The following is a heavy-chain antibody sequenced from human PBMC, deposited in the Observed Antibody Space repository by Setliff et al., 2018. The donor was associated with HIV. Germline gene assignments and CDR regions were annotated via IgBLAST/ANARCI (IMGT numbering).Heavy chain of an antibody. CDR2: INPNSGGT. CDR3: ASLPPLYDSSGYYFDY. V-gene: IGHV1-2*04. J-gene: IGHJ4*02. D-gene: IGHD3-22*01. CDR1: GYTFTGYY. Sequence: ASVKVSCKASGYTFTGYYMHWVRQAPGQGLEWMGWINPNSGGTNYAQKFQGWVTISVDASKNQFSLKLSSVTAADTAVYYCASLPPLYDSSGYYFDYWGQGTLVTVSS.